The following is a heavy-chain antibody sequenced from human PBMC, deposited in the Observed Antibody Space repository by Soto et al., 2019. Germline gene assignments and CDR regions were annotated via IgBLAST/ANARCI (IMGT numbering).Heavy chain of an antibody. CDR3: VRMMCGDRSSYYYYSIHV. Sequence: EVQLVESGGGLVKPGGSLRLSCAASGFTFGTFTMSWVRQAPGKGLEWVSSIGTTSTYIYYADSVRGRFTISGDNAKNVLYLQMNRLRAEDTAVYFCVRMMCGDRSSYYYYSIHVWGQRTTVTVSS. D-gene: IGHD2-21*02. J-gene: IGHJ6*02. CDR1: GFTFGTFT. V-gene: IGHV3-21*01. CDR2: IGTTSTYI.